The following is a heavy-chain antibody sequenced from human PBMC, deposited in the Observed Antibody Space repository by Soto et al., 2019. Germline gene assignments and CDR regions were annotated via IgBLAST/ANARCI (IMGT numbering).Heavy chain of an antibody. CDR3: ARTHCSSTRCYVGSWDY. D-gene: IGHD2-2*01. CDR1: GYTFTGYY. Sequence: QVQLVQSGAEVKKPGASVKVSCRASGYTFTGYYMHWVRQAPGQGFEWMGWINPNSGGTNYAQNFQGWVTMTRDTSISKAYMELSRLRSDDTAVYYCARTHCSSTRCYVGSWDYWGQGTLVTVSS. V-gene: IGHV1-2*04. CDR2: INPNSGGT. J-gene: IGHJ4*02.